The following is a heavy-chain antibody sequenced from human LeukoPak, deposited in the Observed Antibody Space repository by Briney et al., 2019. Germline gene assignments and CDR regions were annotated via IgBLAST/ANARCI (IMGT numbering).Heavy chain of an antibody. CDR3: AREGKWELRGALGPFDY. Sequence: SETLSLTCAVYGGSFSGYYWSWIRQPPGKGLEWIGEINHSGSTNYNPSLKSRVTISVDTSKNQFSLKLSSVTAADTAVYYCAREGKWELRGALGPFDYWGQGTLVTVSS. CDR2: INHSGST. CDR1: GGSFSGYY. D-gene: IGHD1-26*01. J-gene: IGHJ4*02. V-gene: IGHV4-34*01.